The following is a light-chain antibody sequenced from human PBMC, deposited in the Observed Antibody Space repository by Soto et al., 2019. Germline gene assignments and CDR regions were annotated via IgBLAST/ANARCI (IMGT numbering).Light chain of an antibody. CDR1: RSDVGGYNY. Sequence: QSALTQPPSASGSPGQSVALSCTGTRSDVGGYNYVSWYQQHPGKAPKLMIYEVNKRPSGVPDRFSGSKSGNTASLTVSGLQAEDEADYYCSSYAGSSNVFGTGTKVTVL. V-gene: IGLV2-8*01. CDR3: SSYAGSSNV. CDR2: EVN. J-gene: IGLJ1*01.